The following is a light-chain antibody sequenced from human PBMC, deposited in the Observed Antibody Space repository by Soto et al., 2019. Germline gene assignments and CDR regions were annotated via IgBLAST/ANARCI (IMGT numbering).Light chain of an antibody. V-gene: IGLV1-51*01. CDR2: DND. Sequence: QSVLTQPPSGSAAPGQKVTLSCSGSSSNIGNNYVSWYQQLPGTAPKLLIYDNDKRPSGIPDRFSGSKSGTSATLGITGLQTWYEDDYYSGTWDSSLSAVVFGGGTKLTVL. CDR3: GTWDSSLSAVV. J-gene: IGLJ3*02. CDR1: SSNIGNNY.